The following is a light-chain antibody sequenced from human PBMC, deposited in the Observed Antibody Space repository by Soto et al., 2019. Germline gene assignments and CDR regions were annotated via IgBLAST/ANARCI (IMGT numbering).Light chain of an antibody. J-gene: IGLJ2*01. CDR1: GSDVGGYNY. CDR2: DVT. CDR3: CSYAGSYTWV. Sequence: QSALTQPRSVSGSPGQSVTISCTGTGSDVGGYNYVSWYQQHPGKAPKLMIYDVTKRPSGVPDRFSGSKSGNTASLTFSRLQAEDEADYYCCSYAGSYTWVFGGGTKVTVL. V-gene: IGLV2-11*01.